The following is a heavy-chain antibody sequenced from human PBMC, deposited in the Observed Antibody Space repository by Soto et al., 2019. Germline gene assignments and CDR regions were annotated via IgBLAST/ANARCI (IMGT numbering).Heavy chain of an antibody. V-gene: IGHV3-7*03. CDR1: GFIFNNYW. D-gene: IGHD3-3*01. Sequence: GGSLRLSCAASGFIFNNYWMSWVRQAPGKGLEWVADIKQDGSDKYYVASVKGRFTISRDNDKNSLFLQMNSLRAEDTAVYYCARESITIFGVVTKTLYYYGMDVWGQGTTVTVSS. J-gene: IGHJ6*02. CDR2: IKQDGSDK. CDR3: ARESITIFGVVTKTLYYYGMDV.